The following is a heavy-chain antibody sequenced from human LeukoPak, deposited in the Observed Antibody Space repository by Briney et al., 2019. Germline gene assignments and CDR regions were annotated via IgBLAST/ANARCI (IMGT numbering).Heavy chain of an antibody. V-gene: IGHV3-23*01. Sequence: GGTLRLSCAASGFTFSTYGMSWVRQAPGKGLEWVSAVSSTGGTTYYAASVKGRFTISRDNSKNTLFLQINSLRAEDTAVYYCAKNGDRGAFCSGGTCYPYYYYYMDVWGKGTTVTISS. CDR1: GFTFSTYG. J-gene: IGHJ6*03. CDR3: AKNGDRGAFCSGGTCYPYYYYYMDV. CDR2: VSSTGGTT. D-gene: IGHD2-15*01.